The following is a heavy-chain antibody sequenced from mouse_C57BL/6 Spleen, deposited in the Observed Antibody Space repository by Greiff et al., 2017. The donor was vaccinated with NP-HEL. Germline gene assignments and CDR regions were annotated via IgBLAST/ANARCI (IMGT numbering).Heavy chain of an antibody. CDR1: GYTFTSYW. J-gene: IGHJ4*01. D-gene: IGHD2-3*01. Sequence: VQLQQPGTELVKPGASVKLSCKASGYTFTSYWMHWVKQRPGQGLEWIGNINPSNGGTNYNEQFKSKATLTVDKSSSTAYMQLSSLTSEDSAVYSSARGWLQRDYYAMDYWGQGTSVTVSS. V-gene: IGHV1-53*01. CDR2: INPSNGGT. CDR3: ARGWLQRDYYAMDY.